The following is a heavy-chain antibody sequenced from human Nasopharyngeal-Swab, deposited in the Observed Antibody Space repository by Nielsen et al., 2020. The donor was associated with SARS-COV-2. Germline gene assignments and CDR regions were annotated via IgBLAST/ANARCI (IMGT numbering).Heavy chain of an antibody. D-gene: IGHD1-26*01. J-gene: IGHJ4*02. CDR3: TTVAGSYGRFDY. V-gene: IGHV3-21*01. CDR2: ISSSSSYI. Sequence: GESLKISCAASGFTFSSYSINWVRQAPGKGLEWVSSISSSSSYIYYADSVKGRFTISRDNAKNSLYLQMNSLRAEDTAVYYCTTVAGSYGRFDYWGQGTLVTVSS. CDR1: GFTFSSYS.